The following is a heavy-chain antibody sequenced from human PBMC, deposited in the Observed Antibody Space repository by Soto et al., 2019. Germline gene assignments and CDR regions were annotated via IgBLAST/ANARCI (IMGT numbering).Heavy chain of an antibody. V-gene: IGHV4-4*02. CDR1: GGSISSSNW. CDR3: ARHTPAISISDH. CDR2: IYHSGST. J-gene: IGHJ4*02. Sequence: SETLSLTCAVSGGSISSSNWWSWVRQPPGKGLEWIGEIYHSGSTNYDPSLKSRVTISVDTSKNQFSLKLSSVTAADTAVYYCARHTPAISISDHWGQGTLVTVSS. D-gene: IGHD2-15*01.